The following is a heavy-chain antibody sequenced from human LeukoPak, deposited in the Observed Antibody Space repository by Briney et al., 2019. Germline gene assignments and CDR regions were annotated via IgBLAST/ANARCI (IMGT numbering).Heavy chain of an antibody. V-gene: IGHV3-23*01. CDR1: GFTFSDYY. Sequence: PGGSLRLSCAVSGFTFSDYYMSWVRQAPGKGLDLVSSISGSGGSTYYADSVKGRFTISRDNSKNTLYLQMTSLRAEDKAVFYCAKVPRYCSSTSCYAGYFEYWGQGTLVTVSS. J-gene: IGHJ4*02. D-gene: IGHD2-2*01. CDR2: ISGSGGST. CDR3: AKVPRYCSSTSCYAGYFEY.